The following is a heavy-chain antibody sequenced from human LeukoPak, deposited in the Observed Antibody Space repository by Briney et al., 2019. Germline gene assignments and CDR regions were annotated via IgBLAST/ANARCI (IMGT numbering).Heavy chain of an antibody. J-gene: IGHJ3*02. CDR1: GFTFRSSW. Sequence: GGSLRLSCAASGFTFRSSWMTWVRQAPGKGLEWVANINQDGSERYYVDSAKARFTMSRDNAKNSLYLQMNSLGAEDTAVYFCARDNRAVALDAYDIWGQGTMVTVSS. CDR2: INQDGSER. V-gene: IGHV3-7*03. CDR3: ARDNRAVALDAYDI. D-gene: IGHD6-19*01.